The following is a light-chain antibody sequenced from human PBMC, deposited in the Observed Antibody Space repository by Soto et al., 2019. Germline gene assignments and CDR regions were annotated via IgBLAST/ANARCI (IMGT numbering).Light chain of an antibody. V-gene: IGLV2-14*01. CDR2: DVS. CDR1: SSDVGGYNY. J-gene: IGLJ1*01. CDR3: SSYTSSSIV. Sequence: QSVLTQPASVSGSPGQLITISCTGTSSDVGGYNYVSWYQQHPGKAPKLMIYDVSNRPSGVSNRFSGSKSGNTASLTISGLQAEDEADYYCSSYTSSSIVFGTGTKVTVL.